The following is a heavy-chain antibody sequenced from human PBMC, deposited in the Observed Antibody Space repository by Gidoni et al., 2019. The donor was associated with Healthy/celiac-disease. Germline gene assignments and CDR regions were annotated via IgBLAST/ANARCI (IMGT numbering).Heavy chain of an antibody. V-gene: IGHV1-18*04. J-gene: IGHJ4*02. CDR3: SSDLGCSGWYGDY. D-gene: IGHD6-19*01. CDR1: GYTFTSYG. Sequence: QIQLVQSGAEVKKPGASVKVSCKSSGYTFTSYGISWVRQAPGQGLEWIGWISADNGNTNFAQKLQGRFTMTTATSTSTAYMELRSLRSDDSAVYYCSSDLGCSGWYGDYWGQGTLVTVSS. CDR2: ISADNGNT.